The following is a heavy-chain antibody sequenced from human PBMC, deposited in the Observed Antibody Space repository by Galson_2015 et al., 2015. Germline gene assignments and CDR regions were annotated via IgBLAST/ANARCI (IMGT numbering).Heavy chain of an antibody. Sequence: GDSDTRYSPSFQGQVTISADKSISTAYLQWSSLKASDTAMYYCARPFGYSSGWYWFDPWGQGTLVTVSS. V-gene: IGHV5-51*01. CDR2: GDSDT. J-gene: IGHJ5*02. CDR3: ARPFGYSSGWYWFDP. D-gene: IGHD6-19*01.